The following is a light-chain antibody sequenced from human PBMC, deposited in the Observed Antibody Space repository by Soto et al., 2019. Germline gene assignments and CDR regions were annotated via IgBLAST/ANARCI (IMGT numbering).Light chain of an antibody. J-gene: IGKJ1*01. CDR1: QSVNNN. CDR2: GAS. CDR3: KQYNNWWT. Sequence: EIVMTQSPATLSVSPGERASLSCRASQSVNNNLAWYQQKPGQAPRLLIYGASTRATGIPARFSGSVSGSDFTLTISSLQSEDFAIYYCKQYNNWWTFGQGTKVEIK. V-gene: IGKV3-15*01.